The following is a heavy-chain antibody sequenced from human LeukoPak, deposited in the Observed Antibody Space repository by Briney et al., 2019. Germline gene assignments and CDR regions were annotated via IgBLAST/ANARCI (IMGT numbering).Heavy chain of an antibody. V-gene: IGHV3-48*01. J-gene: IGHJ6*03. D-gene: IGHD2-2*01. CDR1: GFTFSSYG. Sequence: PGGSLRLSCAASGFTFSSYGMNWVRQAPGEGLEWVSYISSGSSTRYYADSVKGRFTISRDNAKDSLYLHMNTLRAEDTAVYYCARVAYCSSTSCSFEYYSYMDVWGKGTTVTVSS. CDR3: ARVAYCSSTSCSFEYYSYMDV. CDR2: ISSGSSTR.